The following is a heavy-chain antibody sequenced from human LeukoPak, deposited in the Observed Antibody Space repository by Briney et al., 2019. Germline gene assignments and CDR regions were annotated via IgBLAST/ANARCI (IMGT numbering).Heavy chain of an antibody. V-gene: IGHV3-21*01. J-gene: IGHJ6*03. CDR1: GFTFSSYS. D-gene: IGHD3-3*01. CDR2: ISSSSSYI. Sequence: GGSLGLSCAASGFTFSSYSMNWVRQAPGKGLEWVSSISSSSSYIYYADSVKGRFTISRDNAKNSLYLQMNSLRAEDTAVYYCARAKNYDFWSGYFNRYYYYYYMDVWGKGTTVTVSS. CDR3: ARAKNYDFWSGYFNRYYYYYYMDV.